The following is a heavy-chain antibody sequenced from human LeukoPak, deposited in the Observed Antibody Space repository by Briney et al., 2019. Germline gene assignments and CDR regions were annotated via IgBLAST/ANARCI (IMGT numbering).Heavy chain of an antibody. J-gene: IGHJ4*02. V-gene: IGHV1-2*02. CDR1: GYTFTGYY. Sequence: ASVKVSCKASGYTFTGYYMHWARQAPGQGLEWMGWINPNSGGTNYAQKFQGRVTMTRDTSISTAYMELSRLRSDDTAVYYCARDSAVTKLNLDYWGQGTLVTVSS. D-gene: IGHD4-23*01. CDR3: ARDSAVTKLNLDY. CDR2: INPNSGGT.